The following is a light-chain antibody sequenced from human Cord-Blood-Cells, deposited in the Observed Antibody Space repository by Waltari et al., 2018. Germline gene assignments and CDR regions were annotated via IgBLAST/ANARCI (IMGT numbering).Light chain of an antibody. CDR1: QSVTSY. J-gene: IGKJ3*01. CDR3: QQRSNWPIT. V-gene: IGKV3-11*01. CDR2: DAS. Sequence: EIVLTQSPATLSLSPGDSATLSCRASQSVTSYLAWYQQKPGQAPRLLIYDASNRATGIPARFSGSGSGTDFTLTISSLEPEDFAVYYCQQRSNWPITFGPGTKVDIK.